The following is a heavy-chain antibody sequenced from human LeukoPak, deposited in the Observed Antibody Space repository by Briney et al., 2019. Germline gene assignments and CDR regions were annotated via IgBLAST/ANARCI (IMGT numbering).Heavy chain of an antibody. CDR3: ARGGGGGVVVVAATPFDY. V-gene: IGHV4-34*01. CDR1: GGSFSGYY. Sequence: PSETLSLTCAVYGGSFSGYYWSWIRQPPGKGLEWIGEINHSGSTNYNPSLKSRVTISVDTSKNQFSLKLSSVTAADTAVYYCARGGGGGVVVVAATPFDYWGQGTLVTVSS. CDR2: INHSGST. D-gene: IGHD2-15*01. J-gene: IGHJ4*02.